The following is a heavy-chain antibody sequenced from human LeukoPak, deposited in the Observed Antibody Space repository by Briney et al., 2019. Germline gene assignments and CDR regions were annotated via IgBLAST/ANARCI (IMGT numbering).Heavy chain of an antibody. CDR3: ARRRGDSSGYDAFDI. CDR1: GSIFTGYW. CDR2: IYPGGSDN. Sequence: GASLQISCQASGSIFTGYWSGWGRPLPEKGLEWMGIIYPGGSDNKYNPSFQGQVTISADKSISTAYLKWSSLKASDTAMYYCARRRGDSSGYDAFDIWGQGTMVTVSS. D-gene: IGHD3-22*01. J-gene: IGHJ3*02. V-gene: IGHV5-51*01.